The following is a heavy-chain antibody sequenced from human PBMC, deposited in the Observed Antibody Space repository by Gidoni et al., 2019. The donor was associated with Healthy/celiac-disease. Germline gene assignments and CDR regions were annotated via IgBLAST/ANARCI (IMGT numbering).Heavy chain of an antibody. D-gene: IGHD6-19*01. V-gene: IGHV3-30*04. Sequence: QVQLVESGGGVVQPGRSLSLSCAASGFTFSSYAMHWVRQAPGKGLEWVAVISYDGSNKYYADSVKGRFTISRDNSKNTLYLQMNSLRAEDTAVYYCARDRGQWLVHWFDPWGQGTLVTVSS. CDR3: ARDRGQWLVHWFDP. CDR2: ISYDGSNK. J-gene: IGHJ5*02. CDR1: GFTFSSYA.